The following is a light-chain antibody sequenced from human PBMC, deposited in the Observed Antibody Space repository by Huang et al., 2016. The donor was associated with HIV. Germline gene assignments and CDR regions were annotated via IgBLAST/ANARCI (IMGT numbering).Light chain of an antibody. V-gene: IGKV3-15*01. Sequence: EMVMTQSPATLSVYPGERVTLSCRASQSISINLAWYQQKPGQAPRLLMYGASTRATGIPARFSGSGSGTEFTLTISSLQSEDFAVYYCQQYNNWPLWTFGQGTRVEIK. CDR1: QSISIN. CDR3: QQYNNWPLWT. J-gene: IGKJ1*01. CDR2: GAS.